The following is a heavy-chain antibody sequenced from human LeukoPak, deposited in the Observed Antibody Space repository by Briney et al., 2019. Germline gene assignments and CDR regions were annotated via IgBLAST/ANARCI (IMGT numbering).Heavy chain of an antibody. J-gene: IGHJ3*02. Sequence: GGSLRLSCAASGFTFSSYAMSWVRQAPGKGLEWVSAISGSGGSTYYADSVKGRFTISRDNSKNTLYLQMNSLRAEDTAVYYCVKGDYGDYVVYAFDIWGQGTMVTVSS. V-gene: IGHV3-23*01. D-gene: IGHD4-17*01. CDR3: VKGDYGDYVVYAFDI. CDR2: ISGSGGST. CDR1: GFTFSSYA.